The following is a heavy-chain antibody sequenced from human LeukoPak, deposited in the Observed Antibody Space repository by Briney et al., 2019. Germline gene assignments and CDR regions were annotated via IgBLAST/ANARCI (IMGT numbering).Heavy chain of an antibody. Sequence: SETLSLTCIVSGGSISRSNYYWGWIRQSPGKGLEWIGSIYYSGNTYYNPSLKSRVTISVDTSENQFSLKLNSLTAADTAVYYCARYSGGYYSGPVDYWGQGTLVTVSS. CDR1: GGSISRSNYY. V-gene: IGHV4-39*01. D-gene: IGHD3-22*01. J-gene: IGHJ4*02. CDR3: ARYSGGYYSGPVDY. CDR2: IYYSGNT.